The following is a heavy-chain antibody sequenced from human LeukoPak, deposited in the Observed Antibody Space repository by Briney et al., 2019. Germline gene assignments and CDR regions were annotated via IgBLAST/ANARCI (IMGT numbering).Heavy chain of an antibody. CDR1: GFTFSTYE. V-gene: IGHV3-33*08. CDR2: IWYDGSGK. CDR3: ARLGYGDYPNWFDP. Sequence: GGSLRLSCAASGFTFSTYEMNWVRQAPGKGLEWVAIIWYDGSGKYYADSVKGRFTISRDNSKNTLYLQMNSLRAEDTAVYYCARLGYGDYPNWFDPWGQGTLVTVSS. J-gene: IGHJ5*02. D-gene: IGHD4-17*01.